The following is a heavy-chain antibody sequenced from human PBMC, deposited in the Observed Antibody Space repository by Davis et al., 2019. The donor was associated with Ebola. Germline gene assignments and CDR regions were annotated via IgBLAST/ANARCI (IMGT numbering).Heavy chain of an antibody. V-gene: IGHV3-7*01. Sequence: DSVKGRFTVSRDNAGNSLFLQMNSLRVEDTAIYYCARGRSAAGTPDSDYWGQGTLVTVSS. D-gene: IGHD6-13*01. J-gene: IGHJ4*02. CDR3: ARGRSAAGTPDSDY.